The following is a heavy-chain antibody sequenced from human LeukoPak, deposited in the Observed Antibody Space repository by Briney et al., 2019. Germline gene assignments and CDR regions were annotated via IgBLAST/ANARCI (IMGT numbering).Heavy chain of an antibody. Sequence: GGSLRLSCAASGFTFSSYAMHWVRQAPGKVLEWVSAISGSGGSTYYADSVKGRFTISRDNSKNTLYLQMNSLRAEDTAVYYCAKDRYYYGSGYYFDYWGQGTLVTVSS. J-gene: IGHJ4*02. CDR2: ISGSGGST. D-gene: IGHD3-10*01. V-gene: IGHV3-23*01. CDR1: GFTFSSYA. CDR3: AKDRYYYGSGYYFDY.